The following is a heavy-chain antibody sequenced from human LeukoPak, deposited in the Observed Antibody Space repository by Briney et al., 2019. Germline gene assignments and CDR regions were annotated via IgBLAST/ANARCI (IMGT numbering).Heavy chain of an antibody. V-gene: IGHV3-7*01. CDR2: IKKDGSEE. CDR3: ATYDDWVAGDV. Sequence: GGSLRLSCAASEFTFSDYSMSRVRQAPGKGPEWVANIKKDGSEEHYVDSVKGRFTVSRDNAKNSLFLQMNILRVEDTAVYYCATYDDWVAGDVWGQGTSVSVSS. CDR1: EFTFSDYS. J-gene: IGHJ6*02. D-gene: IGHD3-9*01.